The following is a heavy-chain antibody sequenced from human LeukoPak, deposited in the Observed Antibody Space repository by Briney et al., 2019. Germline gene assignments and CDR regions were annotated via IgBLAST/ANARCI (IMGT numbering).Heavy chain of an antibody. CDR1: GFTFSSYS. CDR3: AKGPKQLLVRRSVWSYMDV. J-gene: IGHJ6*03. CDR2: ISSNGVST. D-gene: IGHD5/OR15-5a*01. Sequence: PGGSLRLSCAASGFTFSSYSMHWVRQAPGKGLEYVSAISSNGVSTYYADSVKGRFAMSRDNSKNTLDLQMGSLRAEDMAVYHCAKGPKQLLVRRSVWSYMDVWGKGTTVTIS. V-gene: IGHV3-64*02.